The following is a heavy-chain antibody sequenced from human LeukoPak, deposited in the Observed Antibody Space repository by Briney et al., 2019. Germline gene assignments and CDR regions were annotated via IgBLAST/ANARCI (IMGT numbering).Heavy chain of an antibody. CDR3: AKVFVAGYWGNYYYYGMDV. CDR2: ISYDGSNK. V-gene: IGHV3-30-3*01. J-gene: IGHJ6*02. Sequence: GGSLRLSCAASGFTFSSYAMHWVRQAPGKGLEWVAVISYDGSNKYYADSVKGRFTISRDNSKNTLYLQMNSLRAEDTAVYYCAKVFVAGYWGNYYYYGMDVWGQGTTVTVSS. D-gene: IGHD3-9*01. CDR1: GFTFSSYA.